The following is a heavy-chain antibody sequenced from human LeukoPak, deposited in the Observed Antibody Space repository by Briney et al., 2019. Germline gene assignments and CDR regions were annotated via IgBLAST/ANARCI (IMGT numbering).Heavy chain of an antibody. CDR3: ARDRQPEPWAH. J-gene: IGHJ4*02. Sequence: GGSLRLSCAASGFTFDDYAMHWVRQAPGKGLEWVSGISWNSGSIGYADSVKGRFTISRDNAKNSLYLQMNSLRAEDTALYYCARDRQPEPWAHWDQGTLVTVSS. CDR1: GFTFDDYA. V-gene: IGHV3-9*01. D-gene: IGHD1-14*01. CDR2: ISWNSGSI.